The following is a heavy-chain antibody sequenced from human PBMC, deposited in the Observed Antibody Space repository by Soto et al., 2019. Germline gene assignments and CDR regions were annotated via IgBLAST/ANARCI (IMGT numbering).Heavy chain of an antibody. V-gene: IGHV1-18*01. J-gene: IGHJ4*02. CDR3: ARGSVGWYYDILTGYAPFDY. CDR2: ISAYNGNT. D-gene: IGHD3-9*01. Sequence: GASVKVSCKASGYTFTSYGISWVRQAPGQGLEWMGWISAYNGNTNYAQKLQGRVTMTTDTSTSTAYMELSRLRSDDTAVYYCARGSVGWYYDILTGYAPFDYWGQGTLVTVSS. CDR1: GYTFTSYG.